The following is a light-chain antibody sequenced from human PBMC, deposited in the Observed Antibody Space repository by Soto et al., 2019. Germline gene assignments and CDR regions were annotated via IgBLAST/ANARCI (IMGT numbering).Light chain of an antibody. CDR1: SSDVGGYNY. CDR3: SSYTSSSWKV. CDR2: DVS. Sequence: QSALTQPASVSGSPGQSITISCTGTSSDVGGYNYVSWYQQHPGKAPKLMIYDVSNRPSGVSNRFSGPKSGNTASLTISGLQAEDEADYYCSSYTSSSWKVFGTGTKVTVL. J-gene: IGLJ1*01. V-gene: IGLV2-14*01.